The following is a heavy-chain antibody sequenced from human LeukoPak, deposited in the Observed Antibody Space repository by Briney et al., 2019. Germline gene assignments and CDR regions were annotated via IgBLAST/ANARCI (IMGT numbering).Heavy chain of an antibody. J-gene: IGHJ4*02. Sequence: GASVEVSCKASGYTFTSYYMHWVRQAPGQGLEWMGIINPSGGSTSYAQKFQGRVTMTRDTSTSTVYMELSSLRSEDTAVYYCARVHSEPRRYSSFDYWGQGTLVTVSS. D-gene: IGHD6-19*01. CDR3: ARVHSEPRRYSSFDY. CDR2: INPSGGST. V-gene: IGHV1-46*01. CDR1: GYTFTSYY.